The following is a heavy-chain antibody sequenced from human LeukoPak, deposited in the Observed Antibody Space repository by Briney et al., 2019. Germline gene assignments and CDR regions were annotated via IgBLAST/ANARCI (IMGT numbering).Heavy chain of an antibody. CDR1: GGSISSYY. D-gene: IGHD5-18*01. CDR3: AGRTAWDTNWFDP. CDR2: IYYSGGT. V-gene: IGHV4-59*01. J-gene: IGHJ5*02. Sequence: SETLSLTCTVSGGSISSYYWSWIRQPPGKGLEWIGYIYYSGGTNYNPSLKSRLTISVDTSKNQFSLKLSSVTAADTAVYYCAGRTAWDTNWFDPWGQGTLVTVSS.